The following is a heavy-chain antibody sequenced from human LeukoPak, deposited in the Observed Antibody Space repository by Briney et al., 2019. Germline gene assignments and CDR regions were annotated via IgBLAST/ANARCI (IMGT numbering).Heavy chain of an antibody. J-gene: IGHJ4*02. D-gene: IGHD6-19*01. CDR3: ARMALGDSSGWVDY. CDR2: INHSGST. V-gene: IGHV4-30-2*01. CDR1: GGSISSGGYY. Sequence: SQTLSLTCTVSGGSISSGGYYWSWIRQPPGQGLEWIGSINHSGSTNFNPSLKSRVTISIDTSKNQFSLKLSSVTAADTAVYYCARMALGDSSGWVDYWGQGTLVTVSS.